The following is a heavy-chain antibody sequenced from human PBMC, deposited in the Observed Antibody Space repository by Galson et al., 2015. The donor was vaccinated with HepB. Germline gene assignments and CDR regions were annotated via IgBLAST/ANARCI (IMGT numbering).Heavy chain of an antibody. J-gene: IGHJ4*02. CDR2: ISYDGSNK. D-gene: IGHD4-17*01. Sequence: SLRLSCAASGFTFSSYGMHWVRQAPGKGLEWVAVISYDGSNKYYADSVKGRFTISRDNSKNTLYLQMNSLRAEDTAVYYCAKDGDYGDYETYYFDYWGQGTLVTVSS. V-gene: IGHV3-30*18. CDR3: AKDGDYGDYETYYFDY. CDR1: GFTFSSYG.